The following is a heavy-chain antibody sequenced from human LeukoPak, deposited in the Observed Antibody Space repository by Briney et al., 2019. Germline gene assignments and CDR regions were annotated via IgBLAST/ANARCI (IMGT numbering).Heavy chain of an antibody. J-gene: IGHJ4*02. D-gene: IGHD1-26*01. CDR3: ARVLVGALDY. V-gene: IGHV3-7*03. Sequence: PGGSLRLSCAASGFTFRSYWMSWFRQAPGKGLEWVANIKEDGSEKSYVVSVKGRFTISRDNAKNLLYLQMNSLRAEETAVYYCARVLVGALDYWGQGTLVTVSS. CDR1: GFTFRSYW. CDR2: IKEDGSEK.